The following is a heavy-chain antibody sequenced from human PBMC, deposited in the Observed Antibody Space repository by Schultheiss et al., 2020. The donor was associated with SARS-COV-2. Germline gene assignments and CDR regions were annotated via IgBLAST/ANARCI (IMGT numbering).Heavy chain of an antibody. J-gene: IGHJ6*03. CDR3: ARELERHYYYYMDV. CDR2: ITAGAYNT. Sequence: GGSLRLSCAASGFSFSRCDMSRVRLAPGKGLEWVSTITAGAYNTYYANYADSVKGRFTISRDNAKNSLYLQMNSLRDEDTAVYYCARELERHYYYYMDVWGKGTTVTVSS. CDR1: GFSFSRCD. V-gene: IGHV3-48*02. D-gene: IGHD1-1*01.